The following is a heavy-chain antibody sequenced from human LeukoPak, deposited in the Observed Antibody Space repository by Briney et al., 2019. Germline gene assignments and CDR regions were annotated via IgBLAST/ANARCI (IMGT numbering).Heavy chain of an antibody. Sequence: GGSLRLTCAASGFTFRNYGMSWVRQAPGKGLEWVSGISGNGISTYYADSVKGRFTISRDNSKNTLYLQMKSLRVEDTAVYYCAKDPGFFQGDSEDWFDPWGQGTLVTVSS. V-gene: IGHV3-23*01. D-gene: IGHD2-15*01. CDR3: AKDPGFFQGDSEDWFDP. CDR1: GFTFRNYG. CDR2: ISGNGIST. J-gene: IGHJ5*02.